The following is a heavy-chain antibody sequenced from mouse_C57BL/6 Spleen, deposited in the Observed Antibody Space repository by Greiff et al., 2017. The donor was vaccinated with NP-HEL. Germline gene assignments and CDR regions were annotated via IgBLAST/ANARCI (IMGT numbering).Heavy chain of an antibody. CDR1: GYTFTSYW. CDR3: ARKGDYDGFFAY. D-gene: IGHD2-4*01. Sequence: VQLQQPGAELVRPGSSVKLSCKASGYTFTSYWMDWVKQRPGQGLEWIGNIYPSDSETHYNQKFKDKATLTVDKSSSTAYMQLSSLTSEDSAVYYCARKGDYDGFFAYWGQGTLVTVSA. V-gene: IGHV1-61*01. CDR2: IYPSDSET. J-gene: IGHJ3*01.